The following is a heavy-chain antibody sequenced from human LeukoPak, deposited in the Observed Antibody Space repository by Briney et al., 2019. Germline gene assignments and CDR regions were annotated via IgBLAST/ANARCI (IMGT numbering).Heavy chain of an antibody. V-gene: IGHV4-34*01. D-gene: IGHD3-9*01. CDR3: ASRGDDILTGYYRYFDY. J-gene: IGHJ4*02. Sequence: SETLSLTCAVYGGSFSGYYWSWIRQPPGKGREWVGEIKHSGSTNYNPSLKIRVTISVDTSKNQFSLKLSSVPAADTAVYYCASRGDDILTGYYRYFDYWGQGTLVTVSS. CDR2: IKHSGST. CDR1: GGSFSGYY.